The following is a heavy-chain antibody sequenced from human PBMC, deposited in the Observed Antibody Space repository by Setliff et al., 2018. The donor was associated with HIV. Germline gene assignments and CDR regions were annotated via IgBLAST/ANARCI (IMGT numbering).Heavy chain of an antibody. CDR2: FYYSGST. CDR1: GGSLTSKNYY. D-gene: IGHD6-13*01. V-gene: IGHV4-39*07. Sequence: SETLSLTCSVSGGSLTSKNYYWGWIRQTPEKGLEWIGDFYYSGSTDYNSSLRSRVTISVDTSKNQISLKLTSVTAADTAVYYCAGGEVRSRYVSSRAPFYHYYYYMDVWGKGTTVTVSS. J-gene: IGHJ6*03. CDR3: AGGEVRSRYVSSRAPFYHYYYYMDV.